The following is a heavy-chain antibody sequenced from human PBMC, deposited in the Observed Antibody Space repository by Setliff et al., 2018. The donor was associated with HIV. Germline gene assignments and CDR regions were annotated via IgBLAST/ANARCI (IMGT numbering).Heavy chain of an antibody. V-gene: IGHV4-59*01. CDR2: IYHSGNT. J-gene: IGHJ4*02. CDR3: ARGDTRNYYGGDYFDY. D-gene: IGHD1-26*01. Sequence: SETLSLTCTVSGGSISGYFWNWIRQPPGKGLEWIGYIYHSGNTNYNPSLESRVSISVDTSKDQFSLKLSSVTAADTAVYYCARGDTRNYYGGDYFDYWGQGSLVTVSS. CDR1: GGSISGYF.